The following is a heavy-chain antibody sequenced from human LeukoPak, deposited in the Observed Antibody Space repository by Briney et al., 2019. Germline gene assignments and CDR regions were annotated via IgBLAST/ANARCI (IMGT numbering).Heavy chain of an antibody. CDR1: GGSISSGGYY. J-gene: IGHJ3*02. CDR3: ARVSDIVVVVAVSERTSDAFDI. CDR2: IYHSGST. D-gene: IGHD2-15*01. Sequence: SQTLSLTCTVSGGSISSGGYYWSWIRQPPGKGLEWIGYIYHSGSTYYNPSLKSRVTISVDRSKNQFSLKLSSVTAADTAVYYCARVSDIVVVVAVSERTSDAFDIWGQGTMVTVSS. V-gene: IGHV4-30-2*01.